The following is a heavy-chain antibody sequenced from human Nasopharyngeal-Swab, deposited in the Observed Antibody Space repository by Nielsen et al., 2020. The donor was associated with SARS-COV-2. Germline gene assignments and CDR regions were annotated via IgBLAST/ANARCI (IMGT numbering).Heavy chain of an antibody. Sequence: ASVKVSCKASGYTFTGYYMHWVRQAPGQGLEWMGWINPNSGGTNYAQKFQGRATMTRDTSISTAYMELSRLRSDDTAVYYCARDGEVTSGFDPWGQGTLVTVSS. CDR1: GYTFTGYY. CDR3: ARDGEVTSGFDP. D-gene: IGHD4-17*01. J-gene: IGHJ5*02. V-gene: IGHV1-2*02. CDR2: INPNSGGT.